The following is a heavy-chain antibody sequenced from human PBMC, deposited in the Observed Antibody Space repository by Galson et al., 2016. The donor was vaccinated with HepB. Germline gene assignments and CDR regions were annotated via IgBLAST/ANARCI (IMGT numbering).Heavy chain of an antibody. Sequence: SLRLSCAASGFTFINYGMHWVRQAPGKGLEWVSSISSSSAYMYYADSVKGRFTISRDNAKNSLYLQMSSLRAEDTAVYYCARDCSGGSCYGYYYFVMDVWGQGTTVTVSS. CDR3: ARDCSGGSCYGYYYFVMDV. V-gene: IGHV3-21*06. J-gene: IGHJ6*02. CDR1: GFTFINYG. D-gene: IGHD2-15*01. CDR2: ISSSSAYM.